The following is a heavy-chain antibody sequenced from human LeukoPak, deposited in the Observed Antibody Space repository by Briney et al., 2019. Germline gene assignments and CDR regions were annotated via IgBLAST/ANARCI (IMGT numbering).Heavy chain of an antibody. Sequence: GGSLRLSCAASGFTLSNHWMIWVRQAPGKGLECVANIKQDGTEKYYLDSVKGRFTISRDYSKNTLYLQMNSLRAEDTAVYYCAKTGGDSVLYYYYMDVWGKGTTVTVSS. D-gene: IGHD3-10*01. CDR2: IKQDGTEK. J-gene: IGHJ6*03. CDR1: GFTLSNHW. V-gene: IGHV3-7*01. CDR3: AKTGGDSVLYYYYMDV.